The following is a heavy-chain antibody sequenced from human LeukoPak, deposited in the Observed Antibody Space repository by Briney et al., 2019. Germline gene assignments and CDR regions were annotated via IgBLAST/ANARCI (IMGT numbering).Heavy chain of an antibody. Sequence: GASVTVSCKASGYTFTGYYMHWVRQAPGQGLEWMGRINPNSGGTNYAQKFQGRVTMTRDTSINTAYMELSRLRSDDTAVYYCARGYYDFWSGYDPSGVTHFDYWGQGTLVTVSS. D-gene: IGHD3-3*01. CDR1: GYTFTGYY. CDR3: ARGYYDFWSGYDPSGVTHFDY. CDR2: INPNSGGT. J-gene: IGHJ4*02. V-gene: IGHV1-2*06.